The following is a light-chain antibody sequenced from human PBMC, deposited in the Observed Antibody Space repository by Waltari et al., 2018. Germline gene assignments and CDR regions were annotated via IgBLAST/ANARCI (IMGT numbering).Light chain of an antibody. CDR2: AAS. CDR1: QGIRNY. Sequence: DIQMTQSPSSLSASVGDRVTITCRASQGIRNYLAWYQQKPGKVPKLLIYAASTLQSAVPSRFSGSGSGTDFTLTISSLQPEDVATYYCQKYNSAPRTFGQGTKVEIK. V-gene: IGKV1-27*01. CDR3: QKYNSAPRT. J-gene: IGKJ1*01.